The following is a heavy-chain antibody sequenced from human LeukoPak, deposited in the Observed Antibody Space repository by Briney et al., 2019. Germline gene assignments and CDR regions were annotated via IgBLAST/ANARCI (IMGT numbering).Heavy chain of an antibody. CDR2: INTNTGNP. D-gene: IGHD3-9*01. J-gene: IGHJ5*02. CDR3: ARDVDILTGYLSFDP. CDR1: GYTFTSYD. V-gene: IGHV7-4-1*02. Sequence: ASVTVSCKASGYTFTSYDINWVRQAPGQGLEWMGWINTNTGNPTYAQGFTGRFVFSLDISVSTAYLQISSLKAEDTAVYYCARDVDILTGYLSFDPWGQGTLVTVSS.